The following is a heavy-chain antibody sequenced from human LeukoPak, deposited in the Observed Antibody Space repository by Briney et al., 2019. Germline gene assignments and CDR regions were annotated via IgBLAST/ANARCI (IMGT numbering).Heavy chain of an antibody. CDR2: IYYSGST. J-gene: IGHJ4*02. CDR1: GGSINSTSNY. D-gene: IGHD3-22*01. Sequence: KPSETLSLTCTVSGGSINSTSNYWGWIRQPPGKGLEWIGSIYYSGSTNYNPSLKSRVTMSVDTSKNQFSLKLSSVTAADTAVYYCAASVRRPDSSGIKGPPLNFFDYWGQGTLVTVSS. V-gene: IGHV4-39*07. CDR3: AASVRRPDSSGIKGPPLNFFDY.